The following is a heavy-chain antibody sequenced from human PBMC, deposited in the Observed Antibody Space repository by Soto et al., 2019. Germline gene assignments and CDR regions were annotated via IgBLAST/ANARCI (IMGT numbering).Heavy chain of an antibody. D-gene: IGHD3-22*01. CDR2: FYRGGST. CDR1: GFTVSSNY. V-gene: IGHV3-53*02. CDR3: ARMGGYYDSSGEEYYYYYGMDV. J-gene: IGHJ6*02. Sequence: EVQLVETGGGLIQPGGSLRLSGAASGFTVSSNYMTWVRQAPGKGLKGVSVFYRGGSTYYADSVKGRFTISRDNSKNTLYLQMNSLRAEDTAVYYCARMGGYYDSSGEEYYYYYGMDVWGQGTTVTVSS.